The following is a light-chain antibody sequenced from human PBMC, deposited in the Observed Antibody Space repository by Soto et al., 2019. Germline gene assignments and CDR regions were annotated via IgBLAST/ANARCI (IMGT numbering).Light chain of an antibody. CDR2: KVS. V-gene: IGLV2-14*01. J-gene: IGLJ1*01. CDR3: TSSTTESLYV. Sequence: QSALTQPASVSGYPGQSITISCTGTSSDVGGSNYVSWYQQYPGKVPKLLINKVSNRPSGVSNRFSGSKSAYTASLTISGLQAEDEADYFCTSSTTESLYVFGTGTKVTVL. CDR1: SSDVGGSNY.